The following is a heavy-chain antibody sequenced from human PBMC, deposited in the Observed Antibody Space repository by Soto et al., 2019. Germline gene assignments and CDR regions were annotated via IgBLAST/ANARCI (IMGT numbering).Heavy chain of an antibody. CDR1: GFTFSDSW. D-gene: IGHD4-4*01. Sequence: EVQLVESGGGLVQPGGSLRLSCTASGFTFSDSWMTWVRQAPGKGLEWVARIKPDESEKKYADSVKGRFSISRDNAKSSMYLQMESLRGEDTAVYYCVRGGSNYASWGQGTLVTVSS. V-gene: IGHV3-7*01. CDR2: IKPDESEK. CDR3: VRGGSNYAS. J-gene: IGHJ5*02.